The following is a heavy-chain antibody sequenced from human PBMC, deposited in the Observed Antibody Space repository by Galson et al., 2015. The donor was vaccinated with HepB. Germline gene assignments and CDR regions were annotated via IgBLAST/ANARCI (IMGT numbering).Heavy chain of an antibody. CDR2: IYYTGIT. J-gene: IGHJ4*02. CDR3: AREHGESSDY. Sequence: LSLTCTVFGGSITGYGWSWIRQPPGKGLEWIGYIYYTGITNYTPSLKGRVTMSVDTSRTYFALHLISVTAADTAVYYCAREHGESSDYWGQGALVTVSS. D-gene: IGHD4-17*01. V-gene: IGHV4-59*01. CDR1: GGSITGYG.